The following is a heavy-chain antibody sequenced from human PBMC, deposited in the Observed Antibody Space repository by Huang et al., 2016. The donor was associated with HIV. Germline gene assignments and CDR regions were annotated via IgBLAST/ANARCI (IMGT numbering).Heavy chain of an antibody. D-gene: IGHD1-7*01. CDR2: IKQDESEK. Sequence: VESGGRLVQPGGSIRLSCVGSTFSFGAYWMSWVRQTPGKGLEGVANIKQDESEKYYVEYVKGRFNSSRDNDKKILFLQMDNVRVEDTATYYCATKTGAMDIWGQGTAVTVS. CDR3: ATKTGAMDI. J-gene: IGHJ6*02. V-gene: IGHV3-7*01. CDR1: TFSFGAYW.